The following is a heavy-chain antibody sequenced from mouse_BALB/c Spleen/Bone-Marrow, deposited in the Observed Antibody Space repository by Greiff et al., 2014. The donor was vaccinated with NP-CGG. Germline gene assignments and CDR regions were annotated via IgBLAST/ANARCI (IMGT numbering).Heavy chain of an antibody. CDR2: IFPVNADT. Sequence: QVQLQQSGAELVRPGSSVKISCKASGYVFTDYWMNWLRQRPGQGLEWIGQIFPVNADTNYKANFKDKVTLTADKSSTTAYMQLNSLTSEDSAVYFCARFGTGSFAYWGQGTLVTVSA. J-gene: IGHJ3*01. CDR1: GYVFTDYW. V-gene: IGHV1-80*01. CDR3: ARFGTGSFAY. D-gene: IGHD2-14*01.